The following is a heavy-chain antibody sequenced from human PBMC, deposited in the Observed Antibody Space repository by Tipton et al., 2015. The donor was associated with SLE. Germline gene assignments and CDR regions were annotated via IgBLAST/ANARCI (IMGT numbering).Heavy chain of an antibody. V-gene: IGHV3-30-3*01. Sequence: SLRLSCAASGFTFSSYAMHWVRQAPGKGREWVAVISYDGSNKYYADSVKGRFTISRDNSKNTLYLQMNSLRAEDTAVYYCARDAEPRAVAGHYFDYWGQGTLVTVSS. CDR2: ISYDGSNK. CDR3: ARDAEPRAVAGHYFDY. CDR1: GFTFSSYA. D-gene: IGHD6-19*01. J-gene: IGHJ4*02.